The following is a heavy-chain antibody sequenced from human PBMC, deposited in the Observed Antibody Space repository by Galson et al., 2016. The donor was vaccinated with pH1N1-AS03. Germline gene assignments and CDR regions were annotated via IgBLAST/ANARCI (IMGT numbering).Heavy chain of an antibody. J-gene: IGHJ4*02. V-gene: IGHV1-3*04. CDR1: GYRFNISD. D-gene: IGHD6-19*01. Sequence: SVKVSCKASGYRFNISDMHWVRQAPGQRPEWMGWINTGNGNTKYSQKFPGRITITRDTSASTAYMELSSQKFEDTAVYYCTRIRGVTAVAGAAWLHWGPGSLVTVSS. CDR3: TRIRGVTAVAGAAWLH. CDR2: INTGNGNT.